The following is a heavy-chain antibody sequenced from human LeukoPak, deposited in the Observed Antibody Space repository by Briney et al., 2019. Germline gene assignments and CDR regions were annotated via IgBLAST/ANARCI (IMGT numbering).Heavy chain of an antibody. V-gene: IGHV3-7*01. D-gene: IGHD1-26*01. Sequence: GGSLRLSCVASGFRFNVQTMSWIRQAPGKGLDWVASMKEDGSEIRYVDSVKGRFTISRDNSKNSLYPQMNGLRADDTGVYRCVKGGATRGRFENWGQGTLVTVSS. CDR2: MKEDGSEI. CDR3: VKGGATRGRFEN. CDR1: GFRFNVQT. J-gene: IGHJ4*02.